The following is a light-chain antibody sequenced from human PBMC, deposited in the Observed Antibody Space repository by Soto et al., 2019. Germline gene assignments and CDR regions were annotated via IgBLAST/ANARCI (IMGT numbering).Light chain of an antibody. Sequence: QSALTQPASVSGSPGQSITISCTGTSSDVGSYNLVSWYQQYPGKAPKFIIYEVSKRPSGVSNRFSGSKSGNTASLTISGLQDEDEADYYCCSYAGSTTHVVFGGGTKVTVL. J-gene: IGLJ2*01. CDR3: CSYAGSTTHVV. V-gene: IGLV2-23*02. CDR2: EVS. CDR1: SSDVGSYNL.